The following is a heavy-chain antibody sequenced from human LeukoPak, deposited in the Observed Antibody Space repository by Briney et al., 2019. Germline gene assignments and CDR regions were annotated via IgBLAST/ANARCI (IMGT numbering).Heavy chain of an antibody. CDR2: IIPIFGTA. CDR1: GGTFSNYA. J-gene: IGHJ2*01. CDR3: ARDRGSYYESDWYFDL. Sequence: ASVKVSCKASGGTFSNYAISWVRQAPGQGLEWMGGIIPIFGTADYAQKFQGRVTITADESTSTAYMELSSLRSEDTAVYYCARDRGSYYESDWYFDLWGRGTLVTVSS. D-gene: IGHD1-26*01. V-gene: IGHV1-69*13.